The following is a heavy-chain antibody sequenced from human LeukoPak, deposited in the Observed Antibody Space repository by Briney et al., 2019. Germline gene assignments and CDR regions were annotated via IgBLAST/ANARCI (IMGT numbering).Heavy chain of an antibody. V-gene: IGHV1-2*02. J-gene: IGHJ4*02. Sequence: ASVTVSCKASGYTFTGYYMHWVRQAPGQGLEWMGWINPNSGGTNYAQKFQGRVTMTRDTSISTAYMELSRLRSDDTAVYYCARDWDSSSWYFDYWGQGTLVTVSS. CDR2: INPNSGGT. D-gene: IGHD6-13*01. CDR1: GYTFTGYY. CDR3: ARDWDSSSWYFDY.